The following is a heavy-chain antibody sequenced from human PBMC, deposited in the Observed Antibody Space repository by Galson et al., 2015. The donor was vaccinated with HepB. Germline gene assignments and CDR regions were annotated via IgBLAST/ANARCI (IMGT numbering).Heavy chain of an antibody. CDR1: GFIFKNYT. D-gene: IGHD5-18*01. J-gene: IGHJ4*02. Sequence: LRLSCAVSGFIFKNYTIHWVRQAPRKGLEWVSSITNDNNFKYYADSLRGRVTISRDNAKNSLFLQMNSLRAEDTAVYYCARGSGYSSGPFDHWGQGTLVAVSS. CDR2: ITNDNNFK. V-gene: IGHV3-21*01. CDR3: ARGSGYSSGPFDH.